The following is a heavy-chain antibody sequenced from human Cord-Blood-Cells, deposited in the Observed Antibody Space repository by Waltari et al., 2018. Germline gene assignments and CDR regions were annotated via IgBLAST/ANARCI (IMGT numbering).Heavy chain of an antibody. D-gene: IGHD2-2*01. Sequence: QLQLQESGPGLVKPSETLSLTCTVSGGSISSISYYWGWIRQPPGKGLEWIGSIYYSGSTYYNPSLKSRVTISVDTSKNQFSLKLSSVTAADTAVYYCARHTRGGSPNWFDPWGQGTLVTVSS. V-gene: IGHV4-39*01. CDR1: GGSISSISYY. J-gene: IGHJ5*02. CDR3: ARHTRGGSPNWFDP. CDR2: IYYSGST.